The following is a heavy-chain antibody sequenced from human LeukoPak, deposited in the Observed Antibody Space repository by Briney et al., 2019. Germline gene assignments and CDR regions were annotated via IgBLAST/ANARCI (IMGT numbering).Heavy chain of an antibody. CDR1: GYTFTSYD. Sequence: ASVKVSCKASGYTFTSYDINWVRQATGQGLEWMGWMNPNSGNTGYAQKFQGRVTITRNTSISTAYMELSSLRSEDTAVYYCARLEGVIHSLQYYFYYMDVWGKGTTVTVSS. CDR3: ARLEGVIHSLQYYFYYMDV. V-gene: IGHV1-8*03. CDR2: MNPNSGNT. J-gene: IGHJ6*03. D-gene: IGHD3-3*01.